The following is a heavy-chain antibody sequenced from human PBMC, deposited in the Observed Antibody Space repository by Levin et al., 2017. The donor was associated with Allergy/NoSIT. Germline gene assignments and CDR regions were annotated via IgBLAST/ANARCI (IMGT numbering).Heavy chain of an antibody. D-gene: IGHD6-19*01. Sequence: GESLKISCEVSGFSFSGYNMNWVRQAPGKGLEWVASISSNSVYIFYADSLKGRFTISRDNAKNSLYLQVNSLRADDTAVYYCASGGSGWPVDHWGQGTLVTVSS. CDR3: ASGGSGWPVDH. CDR2: ISSNSVYI. CDR1: GFSFSGYN. V-gene: IGHV3-21*01. J-gene: IGHJ4*02.